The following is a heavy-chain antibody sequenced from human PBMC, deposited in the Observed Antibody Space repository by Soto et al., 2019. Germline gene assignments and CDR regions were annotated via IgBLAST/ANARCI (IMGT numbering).Heavy chain of an antibody. CDR2: INAGNGNT. CDR3: ARDSRVVVVVVASTLPYGMDV. CDR1: GYTFTSHA. D-gene: IGHD2-15*01. J-gene: IGHJ6*02. Sequence: GSVKVSCKASGYTFTSHAMHWVRQAPGQRLEWMGWINAGNGNTKYSQKFQGRVTITRDTSASTAYMELSSLRSEDTAVYYCARDSRVVVVVVASTLPYGMDVWGPGTTVTVSS. V-gene: IGHV1-3*01.